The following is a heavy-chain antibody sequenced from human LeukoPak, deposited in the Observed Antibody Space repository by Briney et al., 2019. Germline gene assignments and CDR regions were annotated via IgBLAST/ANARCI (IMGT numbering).Heavy chain of an antibody. CDR1: GYTFVNHF. V-gene: IGHV1-46*01. CDR2: INPRDRST. CDR3: ARDRASFENRVSYYYGLDV. D-gene: IGHD2/OR15-2a*01. Sequence: ASVKVSCKASGYTFVNHFIHWVRQAPGQGLEWMGTINPRDRSTSYAEKFKGRVTMTSDTSTSTVYMDLSNLRSEDTAVYYCARDRASFENRVSYYYGLDVWGKGTTVTVSS. J-gene: IGHJ6*04.